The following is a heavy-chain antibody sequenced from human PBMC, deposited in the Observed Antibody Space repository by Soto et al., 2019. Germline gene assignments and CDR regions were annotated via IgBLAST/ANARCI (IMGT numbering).Heavy chain of an antibody. CDR2: ISSSGTII. Sequence: QVQLVESGGGLVKPGGSLRLSCAASGFTFSDYYLNWIRQAPGKGLEWLSYISSSGTIIYYADSVQGRFTISRDNAKNSLYLQLTSLRVEDTAVYYCAKEERAARTRPKTILIFMEVWGKGTTVTVSS. D-gene: IGHD6-6*01. J-gene: IGHJ6*03. V-gene: IGHV3-11*01. CDR3: AKEERAARTRPKTILIFMEV. CDR1: GFTFSDYY.